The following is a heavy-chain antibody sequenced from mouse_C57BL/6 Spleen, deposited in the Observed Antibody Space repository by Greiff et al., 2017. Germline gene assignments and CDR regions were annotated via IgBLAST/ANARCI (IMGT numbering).Heavy chain of an antibody. V-gene: IGHV1-63*01. CDR2: IYPGGGYT. CDR3: ARGGYYGRDYFDY. D-gene: IGHD1-1*01. J-gene: IGHJ2*01. CDR1: GYTFTNYW. Sequence: QVQLQQSGAELVRPGTSVKMSCKASGYTFTNYWIGWAKQRPGHGLEWIGDIYPGGGYTNYNEKFKGKATLTADKSSSTAYMQFSSLTSEDAAIYYCARGGYYGRDYFDYWGQGTTLTVSS.